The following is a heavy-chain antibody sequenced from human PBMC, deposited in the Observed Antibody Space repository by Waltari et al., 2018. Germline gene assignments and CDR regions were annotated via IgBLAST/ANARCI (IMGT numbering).Heavy chain of an antibody. J-gene: IGHJ5*02. CDR1: GYTLTELS. V-gene: IGHV1-24*01. Sequence: QVQLVQSGAEVKKPGASVKVSCKVSGYTLTELSMHWVRQAPGKGLGWMGGFDPEDGETSYAQKFQGRVTMTEDTSTDTAYMELSSLRSEDTAVYYCATDQYNWNGLGTLRKHWFDPWGQGTLVTVSS. CDR3: ATDQYNWNGLGTLRKHWFDP. D-gene: IGHD1-20*01. CDR2: FDPEDGET.